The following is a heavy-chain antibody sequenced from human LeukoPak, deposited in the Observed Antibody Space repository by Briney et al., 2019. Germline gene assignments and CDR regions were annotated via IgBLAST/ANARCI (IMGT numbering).Heavy chain of an antibody. V-gene: IGHV1-2*02. D-gene: IGHD3-3*01. CDR2: INPNSGGT. CDR3: ARSSITIFGVVIGGY. J-gene: IGHJ4*02. CDR1: GYTFTGYY. Sequence: ASVKVSCKASGYTFTGYYMHWVRQAPGQGLEWMGWINPNSGGTNYAQKFQGRVTMTRDTSISTAYMELSRLRSDDMAVYYCARSSITIFGVVIGGYWGQGTLVTVSS.